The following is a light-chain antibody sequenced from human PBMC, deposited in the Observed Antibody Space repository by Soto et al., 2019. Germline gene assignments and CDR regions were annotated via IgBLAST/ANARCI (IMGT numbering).Light chain of an antibody. CDR3: QSYDSSLVAWV. Sequence: QSVLTQPPSVSGAPGQRVTIPCTGNSSNLGTGYDVNWYQQLPQTAPKLLIYGNINRPSGVPDRFSGSKSGTSASLAITGIQAEDEADYFCQSYDSSLVAWVFCGGTKVTVL. J-gene: IGLJ3*02. CDR1: SSNLGTGYD. V-gene: IGLV1-40*01. CDR2: GNI.